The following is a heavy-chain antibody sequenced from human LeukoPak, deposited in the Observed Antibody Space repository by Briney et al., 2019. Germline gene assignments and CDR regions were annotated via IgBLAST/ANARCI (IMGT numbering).Heavy chain of an antibody. Sequence: PGGSLRLSCAASGFTFSSYAMGWVRQAPGKGLEWVSTISSSGGRTYYADSVKGRFTISRDDSKNTLYLQMNSLRAEDTAVYYCGKEGGLSDSGGFFDYWGQGALVTVSS. D-gene: IGHD2/OR15-2a*01. CDR1: GFTFSSYA. CDR3: GKEGGLSDSGGFFDY. J-gene: IGHJ4*02. V-gene: IGHV3-23*01. CDR2: ISSSGGRT.